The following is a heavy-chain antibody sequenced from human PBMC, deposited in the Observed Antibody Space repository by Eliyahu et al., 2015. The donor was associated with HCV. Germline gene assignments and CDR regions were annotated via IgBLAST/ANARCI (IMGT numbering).Heavy chain of an antibody. CDR3: AKDMAGIAVAAPGY. CDR1: GFTFDDYA. D-gene: IGHD6-19*01. Sequence: EVQLVESGGGLVQPGRSLRLSCAASGFTFDDYAMHWVRQAPGKGLEWVSGISWNSGSIGYADSVKGRFTISRDNAKNSLYLQMNSLRAEDTALYYCAKDMAGIAVAAPGYWGQGTLVTVSS. J-gene: IGHJ4*02. CDR2: ISWNSGSI. V-gene: IGHV3-9*01.